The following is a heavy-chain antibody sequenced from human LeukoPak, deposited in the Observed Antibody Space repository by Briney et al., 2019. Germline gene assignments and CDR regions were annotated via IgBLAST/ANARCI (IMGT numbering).Heavy chain of an antibody. CDR1: GFMFSDYC. V-gene: IGHV3-11*04. J-gene: IGHJ3*02. CDR3: ARRDWVSGAVRAFDI. D-gene: IGHD3-3*01. CDR2: ISNDSVDK. Sequence: GGSLRLSCVGSGFMFSDYCVSWIRQAPGKGLEWVSYISNDSVDKYYVDSVRGRFTISRDNAKKSMYLQMSGLRVEDTAVYYCARRDWVSGAVRAFDIWGQGTMVTVSS.